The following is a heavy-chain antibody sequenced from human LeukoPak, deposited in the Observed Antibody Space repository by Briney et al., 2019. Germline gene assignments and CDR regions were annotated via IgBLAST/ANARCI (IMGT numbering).Heavy chain of an antibody. CDR1: GGSISYYY. J-gene: IGHJ4*02. D-gene: IGHD5-18*01. Sequence: PSETPSLTCTVSGGSISYYYLSWIRQPPGKGLEWIGYIYYSGSTSYNPSLKSRLIISVDTSKNQFSLKLNSVTAADTAVYYCARGGSSYGYYFDYWGQGTLVTVSS. CDR3: ARGGSSYGYYFDY. CDR2: IYYSGST. V-gene: IGHV4-59*01.